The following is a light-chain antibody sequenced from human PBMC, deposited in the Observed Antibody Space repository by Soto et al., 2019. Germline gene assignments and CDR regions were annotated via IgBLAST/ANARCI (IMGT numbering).Light chain of an antibody. CDR1: QDIGTR. CDR2: AAS. V-gene: IGKV1-12*01. J-gene: IGKJ5*01. CDR3: QQGNSLSIT. Sequence: DILMTQSPSSVSASVGDRVIISCRANQDIGTRLAWYQQRPGKAPKLLIYAASSLQSGVPSRFSGCGSGTDFTLNIGGLQPEYFGTYYCQQGNSLSITFGQGTRLETK.